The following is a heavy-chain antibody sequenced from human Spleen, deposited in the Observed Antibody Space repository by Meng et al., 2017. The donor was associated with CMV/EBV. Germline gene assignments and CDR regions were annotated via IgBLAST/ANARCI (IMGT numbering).Heavy chain of an antibody. CDR3: AKDITGALDY. V-gene: IGHV3-43*01. CDR2: ISWDGGST. CDR1: GFTFDDYT. J-gene: IGHJ4*02. Sequence: GGSLRLSCAASGFTFDDYTMHWVRQAPGKGLEWVSLISWDGGSTYYADSVKGRSTISRDNSKNSLYLQMNSLRTEDTALYYCAKDITGALDYWGQGTLVTVSS.